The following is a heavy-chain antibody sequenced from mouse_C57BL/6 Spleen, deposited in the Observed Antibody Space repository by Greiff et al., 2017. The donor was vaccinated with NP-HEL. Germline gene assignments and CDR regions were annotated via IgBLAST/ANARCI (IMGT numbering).Heavy chain of an antibody. J-gene: IGHJ3*01. CDR3: ARELGRGGWFAY. D-gene: IGHD4-1*01. Sequence: EVHLVESGGGLVKPGGSLKLSCAASGFTFSSYAMSWVRQTPEKRLEWVATISDGGSYTYYPDNVKGRFTISRDNAKNNLYLQMSHLKSEDTAMYYCARELGRGGWFAYWGQGTLVTVSA. CDR2: ISDGGSYT. V-gene: IGHV5-4*01. CDR1: GFTFSSYA.